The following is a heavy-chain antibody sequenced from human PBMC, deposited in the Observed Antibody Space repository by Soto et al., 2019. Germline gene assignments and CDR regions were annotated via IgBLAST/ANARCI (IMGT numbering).Heavy chain of an antibody. Sequence: SETLSLTCTVSGGSVSSGSYYWSWIRQPPGKGLEWIGYIYYSGSTNYNPSLKSRVTISVDTSKNQFSLKLSSVTAADTAVYYCARGADIVVVPAAIRADYYYGVDVWGQGTTVTVSS. V-gene: IGHV4-61*01. D-gene: IGHD2-2*02. J-gene: IGHJ6*02. CDR1: GGSVSSGSYY. CDR2: IYYSGST. CDR3: ARGADIVVVPAAIRADYYYGVDV.